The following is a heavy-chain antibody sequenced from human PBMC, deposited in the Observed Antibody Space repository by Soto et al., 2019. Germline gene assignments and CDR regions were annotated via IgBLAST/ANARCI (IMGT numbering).Heavy chain of an antibody. CDR3: ARAPRYYYDSSGYYRDDY. CDR2: ISAYNGNT. CDR1: GYTFTSYG. Sequence: GASVKVSCKASGYTFTSYGISWVRQAPGQGLEWMGWISAYNGNTNYAQKLQCRVTMTTDTSTSTAYMELRSLRSDDTAVYYCARAPRYYYDSSGYYRDDYWGQGTLVTVSS. V-gene: IGHV1-18*01. D-gene: IGHD3-22*01. J-gene: IGHJ4*02.